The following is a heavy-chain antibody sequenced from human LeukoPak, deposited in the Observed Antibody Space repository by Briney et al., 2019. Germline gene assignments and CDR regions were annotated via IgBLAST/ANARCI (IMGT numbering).Heavy chain of an antibody. Sequence: SETLSLTCTVSGYSISSGYYWGWIRQPPGKGLEWIGSIYHSGSTYYNPSLKSRVTISVDTSKNQFSLKLSSVTAADTAVYYCARVGDSSGWYPYYFDYWGQGTLVTVSS. D-gene: IGHD6-19*01. J-gene: IGHJ4*02. CDR1: GYSISSGYY. V-gene: IGHV4-38-2*02. CDR3: ARVGDSSGWYPYYFDY. CDR2: IYHSGST.